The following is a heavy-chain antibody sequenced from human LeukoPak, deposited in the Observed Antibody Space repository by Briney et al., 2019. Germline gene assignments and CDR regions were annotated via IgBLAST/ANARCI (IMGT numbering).Heavy chain of an antibody. J-gene: IGHJ5*02. V-gene: IGHV1-8*01. Sequence: GESLRISCKASGYTFTSYDINWVRQATGQGLEWMGWMNPNSGNTGYAQKFQGRVTMTRNTSISTAYMELSSLRSEDTAVYYCARGQLPGIAAPTAGRRRPGNWFDPWGQGTLVTVSS. CDR3: ARGQLPGIAAPTAGRRRPGNWFDP. CDR2: MNPNSGNT. CDR1: GYTFTSYD. D-gene: IGHD6-6*01.